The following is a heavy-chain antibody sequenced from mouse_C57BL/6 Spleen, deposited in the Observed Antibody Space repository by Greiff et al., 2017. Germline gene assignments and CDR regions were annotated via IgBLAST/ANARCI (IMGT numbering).Heavy chain of an antibody. J-gene: IGHJ2*01. CDR2: IYPGSGST. V-gene: IGHV1-55*01. CDR1: GYTFPSYW. Sequence: VQLQQPEAGLVKPGASVKMSCKASGYTFPSYWITWVKQRPGQGLEWIGDIYPGSGSTNYHEKFKSKATLTVDTSSSTAYMQLSSLTSEDSAVYYCARSDSSGPLDYWGQGTTLTVSS. D-gene: IGHD3-2*02. CDR3: ARSDSSGPLDY.